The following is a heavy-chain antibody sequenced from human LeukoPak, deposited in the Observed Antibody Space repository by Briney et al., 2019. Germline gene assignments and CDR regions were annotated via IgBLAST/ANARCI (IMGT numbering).Heavy chain of an antibody. CDR3: ARVVVVVAIPGYYGMDV. CDR1: GGSFSGYY. V-gene: IGHV4-34*01. D-gene: IGHD2-15*01. Sequence: SETLSLTCAVYGGSFSGYYWSWIRQPPGKGLEWAGEINHSGSTNYNPSLKSRVTISVDTSKNQFSLKLSSVTAADTAVYYCARVVVVVAIPGYYGMDVWGKGTTVTVSS. J-gene: IGHJ6*04. CDR2: INHSGST.